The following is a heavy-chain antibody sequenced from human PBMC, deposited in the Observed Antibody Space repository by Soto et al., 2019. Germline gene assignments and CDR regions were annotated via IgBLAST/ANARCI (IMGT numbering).Heavy chain of an antibody. CDR1: GYNLKPYW. J-gene: IGHJ3*02. D-gene: IGHD3-16*02. Sequence: PREALQVSSKGSGYNLKPYWIPLVRQMLGQGLEWMGIIYPGDSDTTYSPSFQGQVTISVDKTISTAYLQLSSLKASDTAMYYCARQQRYMATIHNDVFYIPGQRSTVTGSS. CDR3: ARQQRYMATIHNDVFYI. V-gene: IGHV5-51*01. CDR2: IYPGDSDT.